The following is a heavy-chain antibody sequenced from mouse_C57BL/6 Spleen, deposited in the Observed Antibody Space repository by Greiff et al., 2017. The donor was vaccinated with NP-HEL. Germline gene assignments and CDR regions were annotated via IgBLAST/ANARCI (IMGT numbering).Heavy chain of an antibody. V-gene: IGHV10-1*01. Sequence: EVQGVESGGGLVQPKGSLKLSCAASGFSFNTYAMNWVRQAPGKGLEWVARIRSKSNNYATYYADSVKDRFTISRDDSESMLYLQMNNLKTEDTAMYYCVRQENIYYDYDGGMDYWGQGTSVTVSS. D-gene: IGHD2-4*01. J-gene: IGHJ4*01. CDR2: IRSKSNNYAT. CDR1: GFSFNTYA. CDR3: VRQENIYYDYDGGMDY.